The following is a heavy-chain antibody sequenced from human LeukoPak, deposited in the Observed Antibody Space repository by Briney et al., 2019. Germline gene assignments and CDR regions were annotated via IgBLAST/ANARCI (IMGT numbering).Heavy chain of an antibody. J-gene: IGHJ4*02. Sequence: GASVKVSCKASGGTFSSYGISWLRQAPGQGLEWVGWISAYNGDTHYAQKLQGRVTMTTDTSTSTAYMELRSLRSDDTAVYFCAREYVLMVSDYWGQGTLVTVSS. CDR1: GGTFSSYG. V-gene: IGHV1-18*01. CDR3: AREYVLMVSDY. D-gene: IGHD3-10*02. CDR2: ISAYNGDT.